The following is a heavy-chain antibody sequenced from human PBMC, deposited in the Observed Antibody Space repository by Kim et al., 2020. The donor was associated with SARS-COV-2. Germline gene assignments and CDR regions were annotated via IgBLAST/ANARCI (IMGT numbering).Heavy chain of an antibody. V-gene: IGHV4-59*13. CDR1: GGSISSYY. D-gene: IGHD3-9*01. J-gene: IGHJ4*02. CDR2: IYYSGST. CDR3: ARGWGDHYDILTGYYSPFDY. Sequence: SETLSLTCTVSGGSISSYYWSWIRQPPGKGLEWIGYIYYSGSTNYNPSLKSRVTISVDTSKNQFSLKLSSVTAADTAVYYCARGWGDHYDILTGYYSPFDYWGQGTLVTVSS.